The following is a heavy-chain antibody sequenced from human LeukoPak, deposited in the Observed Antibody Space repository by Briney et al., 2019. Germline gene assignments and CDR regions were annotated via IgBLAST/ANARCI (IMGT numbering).Heavy chain of an antibody. J-gene: IGHJ5*02. CDR3: ASGIAVAANWFDP. CDR1: GFTFSSYE. V-gene: IGHV3-48*03. Sequence: GGSLRLSCAASGFTFSSYEMNWVRQAAGKGLEWVSYISSSGSTIYYADSVTGRFTISRDNAKNSLYLQMNSLRAEDTAVYYCASGIAVAANWFDPWGQGTLVTVSS. D-gene: IGHD6-19*01. CDR2: ISSSGSTI.